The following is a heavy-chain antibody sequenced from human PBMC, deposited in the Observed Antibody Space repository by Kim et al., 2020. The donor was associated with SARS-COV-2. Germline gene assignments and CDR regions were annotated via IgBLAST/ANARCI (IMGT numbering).Heavy chain of an antibody. CDR3: ARDWVAFGH. J-gene: IGHJ4*02. CDR2: IYSDGST. V-gene: IGHV3-53*01. CDR1: GFSVSTYD. D-gene: IGHD3-3*02. Sequence: GGSLRLSCAASGFSVSTYDMTWVRQAPGKGLDWVSVIYSDGSTYYARSVRGRFTISRDSSKNTMDLEMNSLGADDTAVYYCARDWVAFGHWGQGTLVAV.